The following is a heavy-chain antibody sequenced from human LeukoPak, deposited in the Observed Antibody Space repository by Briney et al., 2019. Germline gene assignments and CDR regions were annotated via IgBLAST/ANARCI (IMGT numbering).Heavy chain of an antibody. CDR2: IYHSGST. Sequence: SQTLSLTWTLSPYSTTSVFYWAWIRQPPGMGLEWIGSIYHSGSTYYNPSLKRRVTISVDTSKNQFSLKLISVTAADTAVYYCARGPSFGVAVDYWGQGTLVTVSS. V-gene: IGHV4-38-2*02. D-gene: IGHD3-3*01. CDR3: ARGPSFGVAVDY. J-gene: IGHJ4*02. CDR1: PYSTTSVFY.